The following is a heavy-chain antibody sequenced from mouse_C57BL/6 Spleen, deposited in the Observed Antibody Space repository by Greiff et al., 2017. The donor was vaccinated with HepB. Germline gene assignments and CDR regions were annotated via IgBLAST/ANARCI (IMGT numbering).Heavy chain of an antibody. CDR2: IHPNSGST. CDR3: ASYDGYYGY. V-gene: IGHV1-64*01. D-gene: IGHD2-3*01. Sequence: VQLQQPGAELVKPGASVKLSCNASGYTFTSYWMHWVKQRPGQGLEWIGMIHPNSGSTNYNEKFESKATLTVDKSSSTAYMQLSSLTSEDSAVYYCASYDGYYGYWGQGTTLTVSS. J-gene: IGHJ2*01. CDR1: GYTFTSYW.